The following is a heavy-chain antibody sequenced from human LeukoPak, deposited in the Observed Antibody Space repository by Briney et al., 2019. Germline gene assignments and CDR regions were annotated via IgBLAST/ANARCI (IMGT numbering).Heavy chain of an antibody. CDR2: IYYSGST. V-gene: IGHV4-39*07. J-gene: IGHJ4*02. Sequence: SETLSLTCTVSGDSISTSNSYWGWIRQPPGKGLEWIGSIYYSGSTYYNPSLKSRVTISVDTSKNQFSLKLSPVTAADTAVYYCAREGPIDYWGQGTLVTVSS. CDR3: AREGPIDY. CDR1: GDSISTSNSY.